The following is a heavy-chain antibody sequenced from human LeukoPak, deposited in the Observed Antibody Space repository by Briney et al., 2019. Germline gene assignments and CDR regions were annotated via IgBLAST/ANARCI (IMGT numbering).Heavy chain of an antibody. CDR1: GGSLSSYY. Sequence: SETLSLTCTVSGGSLSSYYWSWIRQPPGKGLERSGYIYYSGSTHSTPSLKSRVTISVDTSKNHFSLKLSSVTASATAVYYCARDRRYSSGWYGIDYWGQGTLVTVSS. CDR2: IYYSGST. D-gene: IGHD6-19*01. CDR3: ARDRRYSSGWYGIDY. J-gene: IGHJ4*02. V-gene: IGHV4-59*01.